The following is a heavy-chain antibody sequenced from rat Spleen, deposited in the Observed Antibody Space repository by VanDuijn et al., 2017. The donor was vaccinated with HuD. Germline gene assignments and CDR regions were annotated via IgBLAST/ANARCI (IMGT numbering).Heavy chain of an antibody. D-gene: IGHD4-3*01. CDR3: TTPSTTYSRYGWFPY. CDR1: GFTFSSYW. Sequence: EVQLVESDGGLVQPGRSLKLSCAASGFTFSSYWMYWIRQAPGKGLEWVSSINPDGGTTYYPDSVKGRFTISRDNTKTTLYLQIDSLRSEDTATYYCTTPSTTYSRYGWFPYWGQGTLVTVSS. CDR2: INPDGGTT. J-gene: IGHJ3*01. V-gene: IGHV5-58*01.